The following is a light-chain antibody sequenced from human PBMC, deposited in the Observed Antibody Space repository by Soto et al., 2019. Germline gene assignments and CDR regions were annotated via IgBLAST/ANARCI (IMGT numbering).Light chain of an antibody. V-gene: IGKV1-12*01. CDR1: QDINTW. Sequence: DLPMTQSPSSVSASVGDRVTITCRASQDINTWLAWYQQKPGKAPKLLIYVASSLQSGVPSRFSGSGFGTNFTLTISSLQPEDFATYDCQQASSFPEAFGQGTKVEIK. CDR2: VAS. CDR3: QQASSFPEA. J-gene: IGKJ1*01.